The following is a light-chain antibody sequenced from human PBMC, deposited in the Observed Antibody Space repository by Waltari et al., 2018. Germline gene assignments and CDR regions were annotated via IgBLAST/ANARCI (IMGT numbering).Light chain of an antibody. CDR3: QQSYSSPRT. Sequence: DIQMTQSPSSLSASVGDRVTITCQASHDINNYLNWYQQKPGKAPKLLIYDASNLETGVPSRFSARGSGTDFTLTISSLQREDFATYYCQQSYSSPRTFGQGTKVEVK. J-gene: IGKJ1*01. CDR1: HDINNY. V-gene: IGKV1-39*01. CDR2: DAS.